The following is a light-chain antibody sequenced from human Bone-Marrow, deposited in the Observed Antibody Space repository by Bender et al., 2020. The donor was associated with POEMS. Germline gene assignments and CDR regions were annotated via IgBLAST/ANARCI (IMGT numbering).Light chain of an antibody. J-gene: IGLJ3*02. CDR1: SSDIGAYNL. V-gene: IGLV2-14*02. Sequence: QSALTQPASVSGSPGQSITISCTGTSSDIGAYNLVSWYQQHPGKAPKLMIYEDNKRPSGVSDRFSGSKSGNTASLTISGLQAEDEADYYCSSYTRDVTLAFGG. CDR3: SSYTRDVTLA. CDR2: EDN.